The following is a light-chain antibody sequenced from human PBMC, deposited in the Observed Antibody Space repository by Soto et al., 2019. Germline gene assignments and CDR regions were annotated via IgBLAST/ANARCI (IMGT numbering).Light chain of an antibody. CDR3: QHYSSYSEA. CDR2: KAS. Sequence: DIQMTQSPSTLSGSVGDRVTITCRASQTISSWLAWYQQKPGKAPKLLIYKASTLKSGVPSRFSGSGSGTEFTLTISSLQPDDVAVYYCQHYSSYSEAFGQGTKVDI. J-gene: IGKJ1*01. CDR1: QTISSW. V-gene: IGKV1-5*03.